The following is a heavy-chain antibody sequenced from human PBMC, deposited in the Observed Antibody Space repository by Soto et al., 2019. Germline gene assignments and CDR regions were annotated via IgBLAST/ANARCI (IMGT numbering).Heavy chain of an antibody. J-gene: IGHJ3*02. CDR2: ISAYNDNT. V-gene: IGHV1-18*04. CDR3: ARGGFGYCSGGSCYSSQAFDI. CDR1: GYTFTSYG. D-gene: IGHD2-15*01. Sequence: ASVEVSCKASGYTFTSYGISWVRQAPGQGLEWMGWISAYNDNTNYAQKLQGRVTMTTDTSTSTAYMELRSLRSDDTAVYYCARGGFGYCSGGSCYSSQAFDIWGQGTMVTVSS.